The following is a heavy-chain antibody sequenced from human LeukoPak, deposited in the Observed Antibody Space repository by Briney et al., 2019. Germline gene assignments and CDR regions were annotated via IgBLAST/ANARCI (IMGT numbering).Heavy chain of an antibody. CDR2: ISSSGGST. CDR1: GFTFSSYA. CDR3: AKDRVGTTKATSFDS. J-gene: IGHJ4*02. V-gene: IGHV3-23*01. D-gene: IGHD1-26*01. Sequence: GGSLRLSCAASGFTFSSYAMSWVRQAPGKGLEGVSAISSSGGSTYYADSVKGRFTISRDNSKNTLYMQMNSLRAEDTAVFYCAKDRVGTTKATSFDSWGQGTLVTVSS.